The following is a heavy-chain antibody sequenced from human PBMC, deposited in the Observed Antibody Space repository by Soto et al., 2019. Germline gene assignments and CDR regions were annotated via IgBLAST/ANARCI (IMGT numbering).Heavy chain of an antibody. CDR3: AKVRLTDYLIYAPHH. CDR2: ISTNGDST. Sequence: EVQLLESGGGLVQPGGSLRLACAASGFTFNNYAMNWVRQAPGRGLEWVYIISTNGDSTYYADSVKGRFTISRDNSPNTLFLQMNSLRAEDTPIYFCAKVRLTDYLIYAPHHWGQGTLVTVSS. J-gene: IGHJ3*01. D-gene: IGHD3-16*01. CDR1: GFTFNNYA. V-gene: IGHV3-23*01.